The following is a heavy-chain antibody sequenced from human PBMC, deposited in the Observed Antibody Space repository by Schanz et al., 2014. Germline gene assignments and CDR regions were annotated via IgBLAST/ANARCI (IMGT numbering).Heavy chain of an antibody. V-gene: IGHV3-30*18. Sequence: QVQLVESGGGVVQPGRSLRLSCAGSGFSFSDYGMHWVRQAPGMGLEWVAVISYHGSERYYADFVKGRFTISRDNSKNTLYLQMNSLRTKDTAVYFCTKSYDTSGYSGFDYWGQGTLVTVSS. CDR1: GFSFSDYG. D-gene: IGHD3-22*01. CDR2: ISYHGSER. CDR3: TKSYDTSGYSGFDY. J-gene: IGHJ4*02.